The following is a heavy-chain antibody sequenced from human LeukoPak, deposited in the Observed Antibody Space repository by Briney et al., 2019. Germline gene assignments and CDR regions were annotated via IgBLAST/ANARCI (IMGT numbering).Heavy chain of an antibody. J-gene: IGHJ4*02. Sequence: SVKVSCKASGFTFTSSAVQWMRQARGQRLEWIGWIVVGSGNTNYAQKFQERVTITRDMSTSTAYMELSSLRSEDTAVYYCAADPAENDYGDYWGQGTLVTVSS. CDR3: AADPAENDYGDY. V-gene: IGHV1-58*01. CDR2: IVVGSGNT. CDR1: GFTFTSSA.